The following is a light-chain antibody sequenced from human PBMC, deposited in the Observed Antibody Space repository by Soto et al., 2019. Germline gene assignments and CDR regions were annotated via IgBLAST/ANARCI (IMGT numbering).Light chain of an antibody. CDR3: SSYAGSNNLVV. CDR1: ISDVGSYNY. Sequence: SALTQPPSASGSPGQSVTISCTGTISDVGSYNYVSWYQQHPGKAPKLMIYEVSKRPSGVPDRFSGSKSGNAASLTVSGLQAEDEADYYCSSYAGSNNLVVFGGGTKVTVL. V-gene: IGLV2-8*01. J-gene: IGLJ2*01. CDR2: EVS.